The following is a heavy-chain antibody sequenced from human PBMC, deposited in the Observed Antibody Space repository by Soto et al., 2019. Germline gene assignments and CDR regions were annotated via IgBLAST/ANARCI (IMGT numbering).Heavy chain of an antibody. CDR2: FDPEDGET. Sequence: ASVKVSCKVSGYTLTEFSRHWVRQAPGKGLEWIGGFDPEDGETIYAQKFQGRVTMTEDTSTDTAYMELSSLRSEDTAVYYCATAGLRFLVGWFDPWGQGTLVTVSS. J-gene: IGHJ5*02. CDR1: GYTLTEFS. D-gene: IGHD3-3*01. CDR3: ATAGLRFLVGWFDP. V-gene: IGHV1-24*01.